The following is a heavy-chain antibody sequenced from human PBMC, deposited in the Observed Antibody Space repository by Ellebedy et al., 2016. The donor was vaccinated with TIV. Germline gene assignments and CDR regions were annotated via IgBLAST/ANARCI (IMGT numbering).Heavy chain of an antibody. CDR2: VSGSGGST. Sequence: PGGSLRLSCAASGFTVSSNYMTWVRQAPGKGLEWVSGVSGSGGSTHYADSVKGRFTISRDNSKNTLYLQMNSLRAEDTALYYCVKEGGNGDHPTTFDCWGHGTLVTVSS. CDR1: GFTVSSNY. V-gene: IGHV3-23*01. CDR3: VKEGGNGDHPTTFDC. J-gene: IGHJ4*01. D-gene: IGHD4-17*01.